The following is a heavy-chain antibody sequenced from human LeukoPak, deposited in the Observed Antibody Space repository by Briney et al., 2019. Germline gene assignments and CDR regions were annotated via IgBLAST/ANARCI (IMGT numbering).Heavy chain of an antibody. CDR1: GGSLNNYY. D-gene: IGHD5-12*01. CDR2: IYHSGST. CDR3: ARDGYSGNDGL. V-gene: IGHV4-59*01. Sequence: PSETLSLTCTVSGGSLNNYYWSWIRQPPGKGLEWIGYIYHSGSTKYNPSLKSRVTISVDTSKNQFTLKLSSVTAADTAVYYCARDGYSGNDGLWGQGTLVTVSS. J-gene: IGHJ4*02.